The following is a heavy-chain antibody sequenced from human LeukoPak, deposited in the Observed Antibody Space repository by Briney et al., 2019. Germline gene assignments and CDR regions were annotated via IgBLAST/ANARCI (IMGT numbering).Heavy chain of an antibody. Sequence: SETLSLTCTVPGDSISSYYWSWIRQPPGKGLEWIGYIYYSGYTNYNPSLKSRVTISVDTSKNQFSLNLSSVTAADTAVYYCAREMYYYDSSGSDIWGQGTMVTVSS. CDR1: GDSISSYY. D-gene: IGHD3-22*01. V-gene: IGHV4-59*01. CDR2: IYYSGYT. J-gene: IGHJ3*02. CDR3: AREMYYYDSSGSDI.